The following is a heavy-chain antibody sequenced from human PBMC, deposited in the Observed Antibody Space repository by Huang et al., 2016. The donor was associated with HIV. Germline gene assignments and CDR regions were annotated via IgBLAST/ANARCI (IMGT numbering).Heavy chain of an antibody. CDR3: ARHGRVAGHYYNNMDV. Sequence: LQLQESGPGLVKSSETLSLICTVSGGSISSSSYYWGWIRQPPGKGPEWIGSIYDRGNTYDNPPLKSRVTISVDTSKNQFSLKVNSVTAADTAVYYWARHGRVAGHYYNNMDVWGRGTTVTVSS. D-gene: IGHD6-19*01. CDR2: IYDRGNT. V-gene: IGHV4-39*01. CDR1: GGSISSSSYY. J-gene: IGHJ6*02.